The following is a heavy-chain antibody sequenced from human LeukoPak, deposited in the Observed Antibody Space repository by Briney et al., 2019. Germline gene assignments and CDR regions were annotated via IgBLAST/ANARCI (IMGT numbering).Heavy chain of an antibody. Sequence: SETLSLTCTVSGGSITISNDFWGWVRQSPGKGLEWIGSSGSTYYNPSLKSRVTISVETSKIQFSLKLSSVTAADSAVYYCARDSCSSTSCRRKFDNWGQGTLVTVSS. CDR1: GGSITISNDF. D-gene: IGHD2-2*01. CDR3: ARDSCSSTSCRRKFDN. CDR2: SGST. J-gene: IGHJ4*02. V-gene: IGHV4-39*07.